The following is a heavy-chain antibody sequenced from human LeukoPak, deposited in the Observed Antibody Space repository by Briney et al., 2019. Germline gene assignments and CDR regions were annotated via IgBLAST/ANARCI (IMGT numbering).Heavy chain of an antibody. CDR1: GYTFTGYY. CDR3: ARADYGDYGYYYGMDV. V-gene: IGHV1-2*04. D-gene: IGHD4-17*01. J-gene: IGHJ6*02. Sequence: ASVEVSCKASGYTFTGYYMHWVRQAPGQGLEWMGWINPNSGGTNYAQKFQGWVTMTRDTSISTAYMELSRLRSDDTAVYYCARADYGDYGYYYGMDVWGQGTTVTVSS. CDR2: INPNSGGT.